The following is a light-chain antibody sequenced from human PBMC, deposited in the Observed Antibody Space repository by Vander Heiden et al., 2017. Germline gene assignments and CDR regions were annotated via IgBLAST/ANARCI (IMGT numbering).Light chain of an antibody. Sequence: SYDLTHSPSVSVSPGQTARITCSRGALADQYAFWYQQKHGQAPVLVMYKDSERSSGIPDRLSGSSSGTTVTLTTSGVHAEDEADDYCHSADSSGANVVFGGGTKLTVL. CDR3: HSADSSGANVV. J-gene: IGLJ2*01. CDR2: KDS. CDR1: ALADQY. V-gene: IGLV3-25*03.